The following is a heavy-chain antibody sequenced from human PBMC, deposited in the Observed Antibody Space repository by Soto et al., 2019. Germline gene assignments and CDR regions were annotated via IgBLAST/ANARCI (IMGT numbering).Heavy chain of an antibody. CDR3: ARPEVRGVITDYDAFDI. J-gene: IGHJ3*02. V-gene: IGHV4-39*01. CDR1: GGSISSSSYY. CDR2: IYYSGST. D-gene: IGHD3-10*01. Sequence: SETLSLTCTVSGGSISSSSYYWGWIRQPPGKGLEWIGSIYYSGSTYYNPSLKSRVTISVDTSKNQFSLKLSSVTAADTAVYYCARPEVRGVITDYDAFDIWGQGTMVTVSS.